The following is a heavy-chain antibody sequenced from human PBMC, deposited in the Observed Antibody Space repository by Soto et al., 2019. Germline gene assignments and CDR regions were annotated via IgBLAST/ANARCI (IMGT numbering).Heavy chain of an antibody. CDR2: IRSKANSFAT. D-gene: IGHD3-16*01. V-gene: IGHV3-73*01. J-gene: IGHJ3*02. CDR1: GFTFGDYA. Sequence: PGGSLRLSCTASGFTFGDYAMSWFRQASGKGLEWVGRIRSKANSFATSYGASVKGRFTISRDDSKNTTFLQMNSLKTEDTALYYCTRQHYAALDAFDIWGLGTMVTVSS. CDR3: TRQHYAALDAFDI.